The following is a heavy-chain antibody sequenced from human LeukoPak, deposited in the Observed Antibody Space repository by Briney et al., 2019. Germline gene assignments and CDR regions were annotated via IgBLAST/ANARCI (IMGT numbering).Heavy chain of an antibody. CDR3: AKDRGSLDYYYMDV. J-gene: IGHJ6*03. D-gene: IGHD1-26*01. CDR2: ISSSGSTI. V-gene: IGHV3-48*04. CDR1: GFTFSTYT. Sequence: GGSLRLSCAASGFTFSTYTMSWVRQAPGKGLEWVSYISSSGSTIYYADSVKGRFTISRDNAKNSLYLQMNSLRAEDTAVYYCAKDRGSLDYYYMDVWGKGTTVTISS.